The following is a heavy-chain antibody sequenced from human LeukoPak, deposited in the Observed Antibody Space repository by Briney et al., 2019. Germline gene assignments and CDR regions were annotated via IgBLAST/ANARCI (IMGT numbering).Heavy chain of an antibody. J-gene: IGHJ4*02. Sequence: ASVKVSCKASGYTFTSYGISWVRQAPGQGLEWMGWISAYNGNTNYAQKLQGRVTMTTDTSTSTAYMELRSLRSEDTAVYYCARGSYYYGSGSYYNTDDHDYWGQGTLVTVSS. CDR1: GYTFTSYG. CDR3: ARGSYYYGSGSYYNTDDHDY. CDR2: ISAYNGNT. D-gene: IGHD3-10*01. V-gene: IGHV1-18*01.